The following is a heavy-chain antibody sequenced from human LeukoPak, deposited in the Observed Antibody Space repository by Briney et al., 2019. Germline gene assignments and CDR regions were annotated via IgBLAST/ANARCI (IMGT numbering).Heavy chain of an antibody. Sequence: SETLSLTCTGSGGSISSSSYYGGWIRQPPRKGLEWIGEINHSGSTNYNPSLKSRVTISVDTSKNQFSLKLSSVTAADTAVYYCARSGAYDSSGYSVLPIDYWGQGTLVTVSS. CDR1: GGSISSSSYY. V-gene: IGHV4-39*07. CDR3: ARSGAYDSSGYSVLPIDY. J-gene: IGHJ4*02. CDR2: INHSGST. D-gene: IGHD3-22*01.